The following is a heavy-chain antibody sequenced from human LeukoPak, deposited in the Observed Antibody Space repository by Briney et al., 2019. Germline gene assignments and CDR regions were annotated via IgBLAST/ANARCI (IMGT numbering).Heavy chain of an antibody. J-gene: IGHJ6*02. Sequence: GGSLRLSCAASGFTFSSYAMHWVRQAPGKGLEWVAVISYDGSNKYYADSVKGRFTISRDNSKNTLYLQMNSLRAEDTAVYYCARDQFYSSGWYYYYYYGMDVWGQGTTVTVSS. D-gene: IGHD6-19*01. CDR3: ARDQFYSSGWYYYYYYGMDV. V-gene: IGHV3-30-3*01. CDR1: GFTFSSYA. CDR2: ISYDGSNK.